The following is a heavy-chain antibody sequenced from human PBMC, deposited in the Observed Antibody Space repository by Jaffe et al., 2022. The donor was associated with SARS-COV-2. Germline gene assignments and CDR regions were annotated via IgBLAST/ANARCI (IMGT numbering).Heavy chain of an antibody. D-gene: IGHD5-18*01. J-gene: IGHJ4*02. V-gene: IGHV5-51*01. Sequence: EVHLAQSGAEVKKPGEFLKISCKGSGYTFTRHWIAWVRQMPGRGLELMGVIYPADSDTRYSPSFRGLVTISADKSMDTAYLQWSSLKASDTAMYYCARQGEMDTMNPFDYWGQGTLVTVSP. CDR3: ARQGEMDTMNPFDY. CDR1: GYTFTRHW. CDR2: IYPADSDT.